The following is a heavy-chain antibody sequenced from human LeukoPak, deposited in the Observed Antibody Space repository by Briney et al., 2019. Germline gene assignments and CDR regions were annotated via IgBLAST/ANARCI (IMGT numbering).Heavy chain of an antibody. D-gene: IGHD4-23*01. CDR2: IYYTGVT. V-gene: IGHV4-39*07. Sequence: SETLSLTCTVSGGYIITSGHDWGWIRQPPGKGLEWIGSIYYTGVTSTNPFFRSRMSISVDTSKNQFSLNLSSVTAADAAVYYCARERSSSGGHSWFDPWGQGTLVTVSS. CDR3: ARERSSSGGHSWFDP. J-gene: IGHJ5*02. CDR1: GGYIITSGHD.